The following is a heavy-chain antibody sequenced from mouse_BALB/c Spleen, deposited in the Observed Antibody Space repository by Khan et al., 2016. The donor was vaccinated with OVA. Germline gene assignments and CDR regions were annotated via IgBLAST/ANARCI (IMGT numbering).Heavy chain of an antibody. D-gene: IGHD2-2*01. CDR1: GFSLTNYS. J-gene: IGHJ3*01. CDR3: ARRGYAYGRGALFAY. Sequence: QVQLQQSGPGLVQPSQSLSITCTVSGFSLTNYSVHWVRQSPGKGLEWLGVIWSAGSTDYNEAFISRLTISKDSSRSPVFFTMKRLQPTDTAIYYCARRGYAYGRGALFAYWGQGTLVTVSA. V-gene: IGHV2-2*02. CDR2: IWSAGST.